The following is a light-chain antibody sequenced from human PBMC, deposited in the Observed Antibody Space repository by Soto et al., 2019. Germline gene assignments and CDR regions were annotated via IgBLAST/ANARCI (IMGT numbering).Light chain of an antibody. CDR1: QSVTNSY. Sequence: EIVLTQSPGTLSLAPGERASLSCRASQSVTNSYLAWYQQKPGHAPRLLIYGASRRATGIPDRFSGSGSGTDFPLTISRLEPEDFAVYFCQQYGNSRAFGQGTKVEVK. CDR2: GAS. J-gene: IGKJ1*01. V-gene: IGKV3-20*01. CDR3: QQYGNSRA.